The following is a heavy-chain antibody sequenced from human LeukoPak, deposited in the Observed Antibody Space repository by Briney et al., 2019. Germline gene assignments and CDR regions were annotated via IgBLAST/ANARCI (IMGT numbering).Heavy chain of an antibody. CDR1: GFIFSSYW. J-gene: IGHJ1*01. D-gene: IGHD6-19*01. V-gene: IGHV3-7*01. CDR3: ATTSRGWYFIAEYFQD. Sequence: GGSLRLSCAASGFIFSSYWMSWVRRAPGKGLEWVAHIKQDGSEKYYVDSVKGRFSISRDNTKNSLYLQMNSVRAEDTGLYYCATTSRGWYFIAEYFQDWGQGTLVTVSS. CDR2: IKQDGSEK.